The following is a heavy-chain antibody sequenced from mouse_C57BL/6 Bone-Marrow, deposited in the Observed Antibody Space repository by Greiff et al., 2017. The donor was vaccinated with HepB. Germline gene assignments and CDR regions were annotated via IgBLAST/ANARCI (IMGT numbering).Heavy chain of an antibody. V-gene: IGHV5-17*01. CDR1: GFTFSDYG. Sequence: VQLKESGGGLVKPGGSLKLSCAASGFTFSDYGMHWVRQAPEKGLEWVAYISSGSSTIYYADTVKGRFTISRDNAKNTLFLQMTSLRSEDTAMYYCARLRYYGSSLWYFDYWGQGTTLTVSS. CDR3: ARLRYYGSSLWYFDY. CDR2: ISSGSSTI. D-gene: IGHD1-1*01. J-gene: IGHJ2*01.